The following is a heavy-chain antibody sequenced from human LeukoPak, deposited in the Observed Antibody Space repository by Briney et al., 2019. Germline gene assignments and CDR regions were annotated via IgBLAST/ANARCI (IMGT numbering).Heavy chain of an antibody. CDR3: VRAYSSGWLYFDY. J-gene: IGHJ4*02. CDR1: GLTFSSYA. D-gene: IGHD6-19*01. V-gene: IGHV3-64D*06. Sequence: GGSLRLSCSASGLTFSSYAMHWVRQAPGKGLEYVSAISSNGGSTYYADSVKGRFTISRDNSKNTLYLQMSSLRAEDTAVYYCVRAYSSGWLYFDYWGQGTLVTVSS. CDR2: ISSNGGST.